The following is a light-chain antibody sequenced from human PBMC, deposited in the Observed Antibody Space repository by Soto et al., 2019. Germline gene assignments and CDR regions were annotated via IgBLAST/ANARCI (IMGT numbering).Light chain of an antibody. CDR2: DGS. J-gene: IGKJ4*01. CDR3: QQRSNWPQLA. CDR1: QSVYHY. V-gene: IGKV3-11*01. Sequence: EIVLTQSPATLSLSPGESATLSCRASQSVYHYLAWYQQKPGQAPRLLIYDGSTRATGIPARFGGSGSGTDFTLTIRNIEPEDFAVYYCQQRSNWPQLAFGVGTKVEIK.